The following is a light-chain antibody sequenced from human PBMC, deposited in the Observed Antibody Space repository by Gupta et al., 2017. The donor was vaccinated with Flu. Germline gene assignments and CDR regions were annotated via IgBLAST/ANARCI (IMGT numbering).Light chain of an antibody. CDR2: DYN. J-gene: IGLJ3*02. CDR3: GAWDTALCTRV. CDR1: TSKREENY. Sequence: GSTSKREENYVSWYQKCSGKAPKLLIYDYNKRPSGIPDRFSASKSGTSATLAITGLQTGEEADYYCGAWDTALCTRVFGGGTTVTVL. V-gene: IGLV1-51*01.